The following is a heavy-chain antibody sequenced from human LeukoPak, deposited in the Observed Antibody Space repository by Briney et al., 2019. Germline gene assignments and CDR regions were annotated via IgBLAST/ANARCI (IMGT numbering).Heavy chain of an antibody. CDR3: ATGYSSGWYTWYFQH. CDR1: GYTFTSYG. D-gene: IGHD6-19*01. J-gene: IGHJ1*01. Sequence: ASVKVSCKASGYTFTSYGISWVRQAPGQGLEWMGWISAYNGNTNYAQKLQGRVTMTTDTSTSTAYMELRSLRSDDTAVYYCATGYSSGWYTWYFQHWGQGTLVTVSS. CDR2: ISAYNGNT. V-gene: IGHV1-18*01.